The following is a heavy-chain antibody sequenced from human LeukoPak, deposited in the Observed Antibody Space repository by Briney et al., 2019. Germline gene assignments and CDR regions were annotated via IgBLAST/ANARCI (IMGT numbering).Heavy chain of an antibody. D-gene: IGHD3-22*01. Sequence: EASVKVSCKASGYTFTGYYMHWVRQAPGQGLEWMGWINPNSGGTNYAQKFQGRVTMTRDTSISTAYMELSRLRSDDTAVYYCARTRPARIYSSGYYWGLDYWGQGTLVTVSS. CDR3: ARTRPARIYSSGYYWGLDY. CDR1: GYTFTGYY. V-gene: IGHV1-2*02. J-gene: IGHJ4*02. CDR2: INPNSGGT.